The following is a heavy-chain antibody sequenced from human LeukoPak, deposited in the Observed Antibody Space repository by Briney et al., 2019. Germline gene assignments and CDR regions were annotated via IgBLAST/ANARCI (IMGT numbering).Heavy chain of an antibody. V-gene: IGHV3-15*01. CDR1: GCTFSNAW. CDR3: SAATVTSSGLFYFDY. Sequence: GGSLRLSCAASGCTFSNAWMSWVRQAPGKGLEWVGRIKRKTDGGTTDYAAPVKGRFTISRDDSKNTVYLQMNSLKTEDTAVYYCSAATVTSSGLFYFDYWGQGTLVTVSS. D-gene: IGHD4-17*01. J-gene: IGHJ4*02. CDR2: IKRKTDGGTT.